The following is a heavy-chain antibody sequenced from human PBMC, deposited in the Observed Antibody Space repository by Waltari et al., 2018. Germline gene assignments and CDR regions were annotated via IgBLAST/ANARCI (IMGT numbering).Heavy chain of an antibody. J-gene: IGHJ3*02. D-gene: IGHD4-17*01. V-gene: IGHV3-21*01. CDR1: GFPLSPYR. Sequence: EVQLVESGGGLVKPGGSLRLPCAASGFPLSPYRMPWARQAPGRGLEWVSSISSRSNIYYVDSVKGRFTISRDNAKNSLYLQMNGLRAEDTAVYYCGRDVYGDYVGGGGGAFDIWGQGTMVTVSS. CDR2: ISSRSNI. CDR3: GRDVYGDYVGGGGGAFDI.